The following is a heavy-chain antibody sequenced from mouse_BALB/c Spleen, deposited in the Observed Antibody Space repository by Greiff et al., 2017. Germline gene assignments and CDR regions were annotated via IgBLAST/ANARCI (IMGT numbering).Heavy chain of an antibody. D-gene: IGHD1-1*01. CDR1: GFNIKDTY. J-gene: IGHJ1*01. CDR2: IDPANGNT. Sequence: VQLQQSGAELVKPGASVKLSCTASGFNIKDTYMHWVKQRPEQGLEWIGRIDPANGNTKYDPKFQGKATITADTSSNTAYLQLSSLTSEDTAVYYCARDYYGSSWYFDVWGAGTTVTVSS. CDR3: ARDYYGSSWYFDV. V-gene: IGHV14-3*02.